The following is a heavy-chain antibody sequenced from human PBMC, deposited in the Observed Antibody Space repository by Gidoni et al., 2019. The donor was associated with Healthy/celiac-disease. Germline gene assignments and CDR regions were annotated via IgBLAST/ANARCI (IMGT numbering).Heavy chain of an antibody. CDR1: GFTFADYA. CDR2: ISWNSGSI. J-gene: IGHJ6*02. Sequence: EVQLVQSGGGLVQPGRSLRLSCAAPGFTFADYAMHWVRQAPGKGLDGVSGISWNSGSIGYADSVKGRFTISRDNAKNSLYLQMNSLRAEDTALYYCAKELLAYCGGDCYGMDVWGQGTTVTVSS. CDR3: AKELLAYCGGDCYGMDV. V-gene: IGHV3-9*01. D-gene: IGHD2-21*01.